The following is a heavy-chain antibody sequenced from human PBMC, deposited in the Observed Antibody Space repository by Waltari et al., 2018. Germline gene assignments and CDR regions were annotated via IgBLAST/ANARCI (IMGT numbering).Heavy chain of an antibody. CDR3: ARGSGSYYGYYYYGMDV. J-gene: IGHJ6*02. Sequence: QVQLVQSGAEVKKPGASVKVSCTASGSTFTGYYMHWVRQDPGQGLEWMGRINPNSGGTNYAQKFQCRVTMTRATSISTAYMALSRLRSDDTAVYYCARGSGSYYGYYYYGMDVWGQGTTVTVSS. D-gene: IGHD3-10*01. CDR2: INPNSGGT. V-gene: IGHV1-2*06. CDR1: GSTFTGYY.